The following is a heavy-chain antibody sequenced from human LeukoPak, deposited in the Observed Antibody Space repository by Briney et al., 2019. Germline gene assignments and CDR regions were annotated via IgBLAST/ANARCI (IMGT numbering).Heavy chain of an antibody. Sequence: GGSLRLSCAASGFTVSSNYMSWVRQAPGKGLEWVSVIYSGGSTYYADSVKGRFTISRDNSKNTLYLQMNSLRAEDTAVYYCARHGVTIFGVVTNWFDPWGQGTLVTVSS. V-gene: IGHV3-53*01. CDR3: ARHGVTIFGVVTNWFDP. J-gene: IGHJ5*02. D-gene: IGHD3-3*01. CDR2: IYSGGST. CDR1: GFTVSSNY.